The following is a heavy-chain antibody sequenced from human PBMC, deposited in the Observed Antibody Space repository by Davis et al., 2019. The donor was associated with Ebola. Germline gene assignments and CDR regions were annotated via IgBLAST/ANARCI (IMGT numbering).Heavy chain of an antibody. J-gene: IGHJ6*02. CDR3: ARGGPGRYYYYGMDV. CDR2: INHSGST. Sequence: YCSWIRQPPGKGLEWIGEINHSGSTNYNPSLKSRVTISVDTSKNQFSLKLSSVTAADTAVHYCARGGPGRYYYYGMDVWGQGTTITVSS. V-gene: IGHV4-34*01. CDR1: Y. D-gene: IGHD3-10*01.